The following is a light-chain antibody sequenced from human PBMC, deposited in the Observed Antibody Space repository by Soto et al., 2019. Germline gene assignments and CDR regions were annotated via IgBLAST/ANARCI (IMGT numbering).Light chain of an antibody. CDR1: QGISSY. CDR2: AAS. J-gene: IGKJ4*01. CDR3: QQLNSYPFT. Sequence: DIQLTQSPSFLSASVGDRVTITCRASQGISSYLAWYQQKPGKAPKLLIYAASTLQSGVPSRFSGSESGTEFTLATSSLQPEYFATYYCQQLNSYPFTFAGATKVEIK. V-gene: IGKV1-9*01.